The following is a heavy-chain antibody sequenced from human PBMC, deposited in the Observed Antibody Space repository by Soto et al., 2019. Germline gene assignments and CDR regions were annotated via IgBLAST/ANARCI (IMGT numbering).Heavy chain of an antibody. V-gene: IGHV3-11*06. CDR2: SSGSGRYT. D-gene: IGHD6-19*01. Sequence: GGSLRLSCAASGFNFSDHYMNWIRQAPGKGLEWFSYSSGSGRYTNFADSVKGRFTISRNNAKNSLYLQMNSLRAEDTAVYYCARHTSGWQYYDYWGQGTPVTVSS. CDR3: ARHTSGWQYYDY. CDR1: GFNFSDHY. J-gene: IGHJ4*02.